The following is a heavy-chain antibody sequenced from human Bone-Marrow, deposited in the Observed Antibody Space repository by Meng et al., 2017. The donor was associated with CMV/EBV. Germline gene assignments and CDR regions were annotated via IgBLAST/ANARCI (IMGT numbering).Heavy chain of an antibody. Sequence: GEFLKIPRAASGFTFSSYGMHLVRQAPGKGLECVAFIHYDGSSASYADFVKGRFTIPRANSKNTLYLQMSSLRTEDTAVYYCARDGSTSLFHYHGMDVWGPGTTVTVYS. V-gene: IGHV3-30*02. CDR1: GFTFSSYG. CDR2: IHYDGSSA. CDR3: ARDGSTSLFHYHGMDV. J-gene: IGHJ6*02. D-gene: IGHD6-13*01.